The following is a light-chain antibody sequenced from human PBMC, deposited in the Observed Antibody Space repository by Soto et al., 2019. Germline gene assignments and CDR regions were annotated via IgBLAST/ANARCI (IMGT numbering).Light chain of an antibody. V-gene: IGLV1-47*01. CDR1: SSNIGSNY. J-gene: IGLJ3*02. CDR3: AAWDDSLSGWV. Sequence: QSVLTQPPSASGTPGQRVSISCSGSSSNIGSNYVYWYQQFPGTAPKLLIYRNNQRPSGVPDRFSGSKSGTSASLAISGLRSEDEAVYYCAAWDDSLSGWVFGGGTKLTVL. CDR2: RNN.